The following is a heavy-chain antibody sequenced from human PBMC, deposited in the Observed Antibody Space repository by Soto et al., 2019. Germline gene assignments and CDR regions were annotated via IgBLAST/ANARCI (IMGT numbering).Heavy chain of an antibody. CDR2: IYHSGST. CDR3: ARRGYSYGYGYYYYGMDV. CDR1: GGSISSSNW. D-gene: IGHD5-18*01. V-gene: IGHV4-4*02. Sequence: QVQLQESGPGLVKPSGTLSLTCAVSGGSISSSNWWSWVRQPPGKGLEWIGEIYHSGSTNYNPSLKSRVTISVDKSQNQFSLKLSSVTAADTAVYYCARRGYSYGYGYYYYGMDVWGQGTTVTVSS. J-gene: IGHJ6*02.